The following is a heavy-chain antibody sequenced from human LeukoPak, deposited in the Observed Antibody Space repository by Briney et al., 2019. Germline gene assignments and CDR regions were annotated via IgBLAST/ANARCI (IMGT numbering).Heavy chain of an antibody. Sequence: GGSLRLSCTASGFTFGDYAMSWFRQAPGKGLEWVGFIRSKAYGGTTEYAASVKGRLTISRDDSKSIAYLQMNSLKTEDTAVYYCTRVYSSGWSKRDDYWGQGTLVTVSS. J-gene: IGHJ4*02. CDR2: IRSKAYGGTT. CDR1: GFTFGDYA. CDR3: TRVYSSGWSKRDDY. V-gene: IGHV3-49*03. D-gene: IGHD6-19*01.